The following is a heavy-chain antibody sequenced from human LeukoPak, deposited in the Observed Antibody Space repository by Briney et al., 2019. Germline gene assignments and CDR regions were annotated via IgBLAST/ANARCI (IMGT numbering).Heavy chain of an antibody. V-gene: IGHV4-59*12. CDR2: IYYSGST. J-gene: IGHJ5*02. CDR3: ARGGNAPGELRSSRWFDP. Sequence: PSETLSLTCTVSGGSISSYYWSWIRQPPGRGLEWIGYIYYSGSTNYNPSLKSRVTISVDTSKNQFSLKLSSVTAADTAVYYCARGGNAPGELRSSRWFDPWGQGTLATVSS. CDR1: GGSISSYY. D-gene: IGHD1-7*01.